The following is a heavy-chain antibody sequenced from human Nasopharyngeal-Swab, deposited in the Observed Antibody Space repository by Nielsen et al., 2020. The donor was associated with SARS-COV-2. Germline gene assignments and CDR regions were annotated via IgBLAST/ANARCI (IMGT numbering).Heavy chain of an antibody. D-gene: IGHD6-19*01. CDR1: GFTFITYD. CDR3: ARGGPVAFDY. Sequence: ASVKVSCKASGFTFITYDSNWVRQASGQRPVWMGWMTPKTGYTGYAQKFQGRVTMTCNTSIRTAYMDLSSLTSEDTAVYYCARGGPVAFDYWGQGSLVIVSS. V-gene: IGHV1-8*01. J-gene: IGHJ4*02. CDR2: MTPKTGYT.